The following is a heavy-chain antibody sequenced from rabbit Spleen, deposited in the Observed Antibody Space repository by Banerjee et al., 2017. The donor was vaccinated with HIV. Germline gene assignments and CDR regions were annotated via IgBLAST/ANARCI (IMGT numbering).Heavy chain of an antibody. CDR2: IDPIFGTT. D-gene: IGHD2-1*01. Sequence: QSLEESGGGLVQPGGSLKLSCKASGFDFSDYGVSWVRQAPGKGLEWIGYIDPIFGTTYYASWVNGRFTISSHNAQNTLYLQLSSLTAADTATYFCVRDQAGDADYGPYYLNLWGQGTLVTV. J-gene: IGHJ4*01. CDR3: VRDQAGDADYGPYYLNL. CDR1: GFDFSDYG. V-gene: IGHV1S7*01.